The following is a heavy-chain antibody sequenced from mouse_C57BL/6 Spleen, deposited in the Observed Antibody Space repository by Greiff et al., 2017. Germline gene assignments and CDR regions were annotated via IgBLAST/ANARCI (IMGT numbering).Heavy chain of an antibody. V-gene: IGHV5-4*01. CDR2: ISDGGSYT. D-gene: IGHD2-12*01. CDR1: GFTFSSYA. Sequence: VQLKESGGGLVKPGGSLKLSCAASGFTFSSYAMSWVRQTPEKRLEWVATISDGGSYTYYPDNVKGRFTISRDNAKNNLYLQMSHLKSEDTAMYYCARDYRFAYWGQGTLVTVSA. J-gene: IGHJ3*01. CDR3: ARDYRFAY.